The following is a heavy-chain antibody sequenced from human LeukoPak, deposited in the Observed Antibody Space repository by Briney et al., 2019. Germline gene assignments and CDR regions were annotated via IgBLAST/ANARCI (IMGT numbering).Heavy chain of an antibody. V-gene: IGHV3-30*04. J-gene: IGHJ3*02. CDR1: GFTFSSYA. CDR2: ISYDGSNK. CDR3: ASLGYCGGGSCYLSPDPDAFDI. Sequence: GSLLLSCAASGFTFSSYAMHGVRQAPGKGLEGVAVISYDGSNKYYADSVKGRFTISRDNSKNTLYLQMNSLRAEDTAVYYCASLGYCGGGSCYLSPDPDAFDIWGQGTMVTVSS. D-gene: IGHD2-15*01.